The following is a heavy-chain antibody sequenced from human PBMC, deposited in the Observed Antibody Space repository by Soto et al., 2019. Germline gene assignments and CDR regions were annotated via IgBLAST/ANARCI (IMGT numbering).Heavy chain of an antibody. D-gene: IGHD3-16*02. J-gene: IGHJ6*02. V-gene: IGHV5-51*01. CDR1: GYSFTSYW. CDR3: AILNGDYDYVWGSYRLYYYYGMDV. Sequence: PGESLKISCKGSGYSFTSYWIGWVRQMPGKGLEWMGIIYPGDSDTRYSPSFQGQVTISADKSISTAYLQWSSLKASDTAMYYCAILNGDYDYVWGSYRLYYYYGMDVWGQGTTVTVSS. CDR2: IYPGDSDT.